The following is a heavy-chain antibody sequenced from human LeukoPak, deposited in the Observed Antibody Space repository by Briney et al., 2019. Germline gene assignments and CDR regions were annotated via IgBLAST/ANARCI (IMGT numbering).Heavy chain of an antibody. CDR1: GFTFDDYA. V-gene: IGHV3-43*02. Sequence: PGGSLRLSCAASGFTFDDYAMHWVRQAPGKGLEWVSLISGDGGSTYYADSVKGRFTISRDNSKNTLYLQMNSLRAEDTAVYYCARWGVTVTTPFDAFDIWGQGTMVTVSS. J-gene: IGHJ3*02. D-gene: IGHD4-17*01. CDR2: ISGDGGST. CDR3: ARWGVTVTTPFDAFDI.